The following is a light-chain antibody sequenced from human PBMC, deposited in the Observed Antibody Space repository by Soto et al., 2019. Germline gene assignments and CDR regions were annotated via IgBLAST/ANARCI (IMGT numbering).Light chain of an antibody. CDR2: AAT. CDR1: QTFNNY. Sequence: DLQMPQSPSSLSASVGDTVSITCRAGQTFNNYLNWYQHKPGKVPKLLIYAATALQSGVPSRFSASASGTDFTLTIINVQPEDCGTYYCQQSYTSQQTFGQGTKLEI. CDR3: QQSYTSQQT. J-gene: IGKJ2*01. V-gene: IGKV1-39*01.